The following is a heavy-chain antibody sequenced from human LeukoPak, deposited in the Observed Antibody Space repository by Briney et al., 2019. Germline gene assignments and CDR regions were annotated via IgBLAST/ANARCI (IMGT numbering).Heavy chain of an antibody. CDR1: GGFISSGGYS. V-gene: IGHV4-30-2*01. Sequence: PSETLSLTCAVSGGFISSGGYSWSWIRQPPGKGLEWIGYIYHSGSTYYNPSLKSRVTISVDRSKNQFSLKLSSVTAADTAVYYCARVDTAMVYGMDVWGQGTTVTVSS. CDR3: ARVDTAMVYGMDV. J-gene: IGHJ6*02. D-gene: IGHD5-18*01. CDR2: IYHSGST.